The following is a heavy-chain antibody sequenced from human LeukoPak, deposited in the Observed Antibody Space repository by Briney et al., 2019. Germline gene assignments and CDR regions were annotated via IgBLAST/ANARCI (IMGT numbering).Heavy chain of an antibody. Sequence: GGSLRLSCAASGFTFRTYDMNWVRQAPGKGLEWVAAISGRGDNTYYVDSVKGRFTISRNNSRNTLYLHLNSLRAEDTAIHYCTRGRRGVFNDAFDIWGQGTVVTVSS. J-gene: IGHJ3*02. CDR1: GFTFRTYD. D-gene: IGHD3-10*01. CDR3: TRGRRGVFNDAFDI. CDR2: ISGRGDNT. V-gene: IGHV3-23*01.